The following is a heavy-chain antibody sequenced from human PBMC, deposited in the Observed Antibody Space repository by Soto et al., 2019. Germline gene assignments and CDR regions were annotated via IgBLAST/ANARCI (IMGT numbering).Heavy chain of an antibody. Sequence: QVQLVQSGAEVKKPGASVKVSCKASGYTFTSYYMHWVRQAPGQGLEWMGIINPRGGSTSYAQKFQGRVTMNRDTSTRTVYMELSSLRSEDTAVYYCARDSGYGGKGEGFVYWGQGTLVTVSS. V-gene: IGHV1-46*01. CDR1: GYTFTSYY. J-gene: IGHJ4*02. CDR3: ARDSGYGGKGEGFVY. CDR2: INPRGGST. D-gene: IGHD4-17*01.